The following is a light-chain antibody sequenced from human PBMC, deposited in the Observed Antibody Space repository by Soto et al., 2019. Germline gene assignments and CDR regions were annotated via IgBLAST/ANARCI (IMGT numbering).Light chain of an antibody. CDR1: QTVSSSD. CDR2: GAS. V-gene: IGKV3-20*01. J-gene: IGKJ1*01. Sequence: EIVLTQSPGTLSLSPGERATLSCRASQTVSSSDLAWYQQIPGQAPRLLIYGASRRATGIPDRFSGSGSGTDFTLTISRLEPEDFTVYYCQRFDTSSPWTFGQGTKVEIK. CDR3: QRFDTSSPWT.